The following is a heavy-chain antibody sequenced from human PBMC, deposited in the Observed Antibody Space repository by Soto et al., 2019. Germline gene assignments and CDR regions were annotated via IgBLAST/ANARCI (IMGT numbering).Heavy chain of an antibody. D-gene: IGHD3-10*01. CDR2: ISGGGDTT. V-gene: IGHV3-23*04. J-gene: IGHJ4*02. CDR1: GFTCNNYA. Sequence: EVQLVESGGGLVQPGGSLRLSCAASGFTCNNYAMTWVRQAPGKGLEWVSAISGGGDTTSYADSVKGRFTVFRYGSKNTLYLLMGTLGAEDTALYYCAKGRGGSGSITPSIDFWGQGTMVNVSS. CDR3: AKGRGGSGSITPSIDF.